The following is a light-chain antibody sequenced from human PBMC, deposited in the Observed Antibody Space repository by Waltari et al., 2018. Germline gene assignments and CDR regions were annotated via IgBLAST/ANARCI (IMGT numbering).Light chain of an antibody. V-gene: IGLV2-14*01. CDR1: SSDIGGYKY. CDR3: ASYSSSTTFVL. J-gene: IGLJ3*02. CDR2: EVN. Sequence: QSALTQPASVSGSPGPSITISCTGSSSDIGGYKYVPWYQQFRGEAPKLIISEVNNRPSGVSNRFSGSKSDNTASLTISGLQAEDEADYFCASYSSSTTFVLFGGGTKLTVL.